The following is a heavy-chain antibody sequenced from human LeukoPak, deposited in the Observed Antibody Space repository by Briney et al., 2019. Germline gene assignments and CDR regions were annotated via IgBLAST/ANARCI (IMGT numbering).Heavy chain of an antibody. Sequence: SETLSLTCAVYGGSFSGYYWSWIRQPPGKGLGWNGEMNHGGSTNYNPSLKSRVTISVDTSKNQFSLKLSSVTAADTAVYYCARTAGSNWNYDGYYYGMDVWGQGTTVTVSS. J-gene: IGHJ6*02. D-gene: IGHD1-7*01. CDR3: ARTAGSNWNYDGYYYGMDV. CDR2: MNHGGST. CDR1: GGSFSGYY. V-gene: IGHV4-34*01.